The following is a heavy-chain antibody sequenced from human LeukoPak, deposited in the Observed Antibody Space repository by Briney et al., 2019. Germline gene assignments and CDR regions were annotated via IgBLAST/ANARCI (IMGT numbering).Heavy chain of an antibody. CDR3: ARGPYCGGDCYSHLDY. CDR1: GGAFSGYY. CDR2: INHSGST. D-gene: IGHD2-21*02. Sequence: SETLSLTCAVYGGAFSGYYWSWIRQPPGKGLEWIGEINHSGSTNYNPSLKSRVTISVDTSKNQFSLKLSSVTAADTAVYYCARGPYCGGDCYSHLDYWGQGTLVTVSS. J-gene: IGHJ4*02. V-gene: IGHV4-34*01.